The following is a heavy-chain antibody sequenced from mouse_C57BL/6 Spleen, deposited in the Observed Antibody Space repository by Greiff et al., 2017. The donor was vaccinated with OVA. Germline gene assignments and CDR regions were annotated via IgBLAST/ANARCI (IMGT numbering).Heavy chain of an antibody. CDR1: GYTFTDYY. J-gene: IGHJ2*01. D-gene: IGHD2-5*01. CDR2: INPNNGGT. Sequence: VQLQQSGPELVKPGASVKLSCKASGYTFTDYYMNWVKQSHGKSLEWIGDINPNNGGTSYNQKFKGKATLTVDKSSSTAYMELRSLTSEDSAVYYCASYSNWGYWGQGTTLTVSS. CDR3: ASYSNWGY. V-gene: IGHV1-26*01.